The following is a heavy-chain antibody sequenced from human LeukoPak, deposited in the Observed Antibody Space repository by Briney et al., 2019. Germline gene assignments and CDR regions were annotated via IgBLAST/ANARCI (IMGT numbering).Heavy chain of an antibody. J-gene: IGHJ5*01. V-gene: IGHV3-9*01. CDR2: ISWDSGTI. CDR3: AKDIRFSWYTYNNWFDS. D-gene: IGHD6-13*01. CDR1: GFNFDQYA. Sequence: GGSLRLSCAASGFNFDQYAMHWVRQVPGKGPEWVSGISWDSGTIAYADSVQGRFTISRDNANNSLYLQVNSLRAEDTALYFCAKDIRFSWYTYNNWFDSWGQGTLVTVSS.